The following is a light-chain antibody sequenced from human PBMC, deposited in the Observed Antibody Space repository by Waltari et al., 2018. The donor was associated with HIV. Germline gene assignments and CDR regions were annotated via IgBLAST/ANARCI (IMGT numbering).Light chain of an antibody. CDR3: QSADSIGTYV. CDR2: KAR. J-gene: IGLJ1*01. CDR1: ALQKHN. Sequence: SYELTQPPSVSVSPGKTARITCSGDALQKHNAYWYQQKPGQASVWVIQKAREGPSVIPERISGTGSGTTVTLTISGVQPEYDADYYCQSADSIGTYVLGTETKVTVL. V-gene: IGLV3-25*03.